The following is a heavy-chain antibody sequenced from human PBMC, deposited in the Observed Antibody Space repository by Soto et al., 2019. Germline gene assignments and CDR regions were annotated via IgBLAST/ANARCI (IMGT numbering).Heavy chain of an antibody. D-gene: IGHD1-26*01. V-gene: IGHV1-3*01. CDR3: ARLSGSYGAFDI. Sequence: GASVKVSCKASGYTFTSYAMHWVRQAPGQRLEWMGWINAGNGNKKYSQKFQGRVTITRDTSESTAYMELSSLRYEDTAVYYCARLSGSYGAFDIWGQGTMVTVSS. CDR2: INAGNGNK. CDR1: GYTFTSYA. J-gene: IGHJ3*02.